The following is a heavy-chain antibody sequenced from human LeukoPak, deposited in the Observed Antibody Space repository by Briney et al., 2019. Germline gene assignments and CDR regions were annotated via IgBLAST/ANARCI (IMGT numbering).Heavy chain of an antibody. J-gene: IGHJ4*02. D-gene: IGHD5-18*01. V-gene: IGHV3-11*01. CDR2: ISSGGSTI. CDR3: ARQYNYDSRAFDY. CDR1: GSTFSDYY. Sequence: GGSLRLSCAASGSTFSDYYMNWIRQAPGKGLEWVSYISSGGSTINYADSVKGRFTIPRDNAKNSLYLQMNSLRAEDTAVYYCARQYNYDSRAFDYWGQGTLVTVSS.